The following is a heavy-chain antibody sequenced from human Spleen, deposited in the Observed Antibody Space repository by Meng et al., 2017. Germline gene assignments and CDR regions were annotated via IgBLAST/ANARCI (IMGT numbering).Heavy chain of an antibody. CDR3: AKGGGSGRTYYFDY. CDR2: ISGSGDNT. D-gene: IGHD3-10*01. J-gene: IGHJ4*02. V-gene: IGHV3-23*01. CDR1: GFTFSNYA. Sequence: GGSLRLSCAASGFTFSNYAMSWVRQAPGKGLEWVSAISGSGDNTHYTDSVKGRFTISRDNSKNTLYLQINSLRAEDTAVYYCAKGGGSGRTYYFDYWGQGTLVTVSS.